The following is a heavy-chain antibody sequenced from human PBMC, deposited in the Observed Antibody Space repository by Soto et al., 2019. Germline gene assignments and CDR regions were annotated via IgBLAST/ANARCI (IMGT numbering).Heavy chain of an antibody. CDR3: AKTFGSNWLLDY. V-gene: IGHV3-48*01. CDR2: ISSRSSSV. D-gene: IGHD6-13*01. J-gene: IGHJ4*02. CDR1: GFTFSSYS. Sequence: GGFLRLSCAASGFTFSSYSMNWVRQAPGKGLEWVSAISSRSSSVYYADSVKGRFTISRDNSKNTVYLQMSSLRGEDTAIYYCAKTFGSNWLLDYWGRGTLVTVSS.